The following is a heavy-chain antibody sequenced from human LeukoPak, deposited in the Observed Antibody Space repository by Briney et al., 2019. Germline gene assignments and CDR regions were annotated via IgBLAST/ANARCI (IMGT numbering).Heavy chain of an antibody. D-gene: IGHD4-11*01. Sequence: PGGSLRLSCAASGFTFSSYAMSWVRQAPGKGLEWVSVISGSGGSTYYRDSVKGRFTISRDNSKNTLYLQMNSLTAGDTAVYFCAKDGTTTVTFDYWGQGNLVTVSS. J-gene: IGHJ4*02. CDR3: AKDGTTTVTFDY. CDR2: ISGSGGST. V-gene: IGHV3-23*01. CDR1: GFTFSSYA.